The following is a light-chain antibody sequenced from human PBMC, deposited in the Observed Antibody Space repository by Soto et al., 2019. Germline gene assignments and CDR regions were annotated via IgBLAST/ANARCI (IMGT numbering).Light chain of an antibody. V-gene: IGLV2-11*01. CDR2: DVT. J-gene: IGLJ1*01. Sequence: QSVLTQPRSVSGSPGQSVTISCTGTSSDVGGYDFVSWYQQHPAKAPKLIIFDVTKRPSGVPDRFSGSKSGNTASLTISGLQADDEADYYCCSYAGSYPLYVFGTGTKLTVL. CDR3: CSYAGSYPLYV. CDR1: SSDVGGYDF.